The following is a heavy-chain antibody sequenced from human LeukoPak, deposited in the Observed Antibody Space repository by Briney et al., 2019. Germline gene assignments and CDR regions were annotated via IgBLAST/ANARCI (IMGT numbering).Heavy chain of an antibody. V-gene: IGHV4-39*01. J-gene: IGHJ4*02. D-gene: IGHD2-8*01. CDR1: GGSISSSSYY. CDR2: IYYSGST. CDR3: ARQDCTNGVCYPDY. Sequence: PSETLSLTCTVSGGSISSSSYYWGWIRQPPGKGLGWIGSIYYSGSTYYNPSLKSRVTISVDTSKNQFSLKLSSVTAADTAVYYCARQDCTNGVCYPDYWGQGTLVTVSS.